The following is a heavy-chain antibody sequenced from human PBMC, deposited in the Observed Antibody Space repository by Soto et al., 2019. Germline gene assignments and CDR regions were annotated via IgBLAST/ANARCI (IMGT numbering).Heavy chain of an antibody. D-gene: IGHD5-12*01. V-gene: IGHV3-23*01. CDR1: GFTFSDYA. CDR3: ARRRDYSGYSNFDF. CDR2: ISGNGGDT. Sequence: GGSLRLSCAASGFTFSDYAMSWVRQAPGKGLEWISAISGNGGDTYYGDSVQGRFTTSRDNSKNTVFLQMSSLRAEDTALYYCARRRDYSGYSNFDFWSQGTLVTVSS. J-gene: IGHJ4*02.